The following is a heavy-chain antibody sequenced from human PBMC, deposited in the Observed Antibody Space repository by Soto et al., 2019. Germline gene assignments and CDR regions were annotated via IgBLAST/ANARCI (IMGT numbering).Heavy chain of an antibody. CDR1: GGSISSGDYY. Sequence: QVQLQESGPGLVKPSQTLSLTCTVSGGSISSGDYYWSWIRQPPGKGLEWIGYIYYSGSTYYNPSLTSRVTISVDSSKTQFSLKLSSVTAADTAVYSCAIYGGTSVYFDYWGQGTLVTVSS. CDR3: AIYGGTSVYFDY. D-gene: IGHD4-17*01. CDR2: IYYSGST. J-gene: IGHJ4*02. V-gene: IGHV4-30-4*01.